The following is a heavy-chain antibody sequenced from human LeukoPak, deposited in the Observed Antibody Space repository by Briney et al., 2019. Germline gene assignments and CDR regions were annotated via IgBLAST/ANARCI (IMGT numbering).Heavy chain of an antibody. J-gene: IGHJ4*02. Sequence: SETLSLTCTVSGGSISSYYWSWIRQPAGKGLEWIGRIYTSGSTNYNPSLKSRVTMSVDTSKNQFSLKLSSVTAADTAVYYCARTIGSGSYSLFDYWGQGTLVTVSS. CDR3: ARTIGSGSYSLFDY. CDR1: GGSISSYY. D-gene: IGHD3-10*01. CDR2: IYTSGST. V-gene: IGHV4-4*07.